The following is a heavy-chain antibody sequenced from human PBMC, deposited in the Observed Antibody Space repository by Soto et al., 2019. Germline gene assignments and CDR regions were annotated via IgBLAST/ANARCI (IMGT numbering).Heavy chain of an antibody. D-gene: IGHD3-16*01. CDR2: IGTHADTT. CDR1: GFTFSTYA. V-gene: IGHV3-23*01. J-gene: IGHJ3*02. CDR3: ARPYVEVAVNAAFDI. Sequence: EVQLLESGGGLVQPGGSLRLSCAASGFTFSTYALTWVRQAPGKGLEWVSSIGTHADTTYYVDSVKGRFSISRDNSKNTVYLQMSSLSAEDTAVYYCARPYVEVAVNAAFDIWGRGTMVTVSS.